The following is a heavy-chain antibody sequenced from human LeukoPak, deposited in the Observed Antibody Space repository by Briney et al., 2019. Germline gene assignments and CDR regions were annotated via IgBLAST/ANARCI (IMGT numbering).Heavy chain of an antibody. D-gene: IGHD1-26*01. Sequence: QSGGSLRLSCAASGFTFSSYAMSWVRQAPGKGLEWVSAISDSGGSTYYADSVKGRFTISRDNSKNTLYLQMNSLRAEDTAVYYCARDVRIVGATTPDAFDIWGQGTMVTVSS. CDR1: GFTFSSYA. CDR3: ARDVRIVGATTPDAFDI. CDR2: ISDSGGST. V-gene: IGHV3-23*01. J-gene: IGHJ3*02.